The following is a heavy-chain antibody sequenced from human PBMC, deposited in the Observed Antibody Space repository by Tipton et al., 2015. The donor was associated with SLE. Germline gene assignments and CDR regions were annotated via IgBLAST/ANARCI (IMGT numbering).Heavy chain of an antibody. CDR1: GDSLTNTDFY. Sequence: TLSLTCSVSGDSLTNTDFYWGWMRQPPGKGLEWIGSIYFSGNTYYNPSLESRVSISIDTSKNQFSLKMTSATAADTAVYYCAKSSAVAGRGGDYWGQGTLVTVS. V-gene: IGHV4-39*07. D-gene: IGHD6-19*01. CDR3: AKSSAVAGRGGDY. CDR2: IYFSGNT. J-gene: IGHJ4*02.